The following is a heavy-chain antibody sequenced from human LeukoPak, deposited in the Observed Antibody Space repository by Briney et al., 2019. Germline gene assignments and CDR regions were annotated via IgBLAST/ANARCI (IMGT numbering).Heavy chain of an antibody. CDR2: IYYSGST. Sequence: SETLSLTCSVSGRSISSYYWRWIRQPPGKGLEWIGYIYYSGSTNYNPSLKSRVTISVDTSKNQFSLKLSSVTAADTAVYYCARATTGFGYWGQGTLVTVSS. V-gene: IGHV4-59*01. CDR3: ARATTGFGY. CDR1: GRSISSYY. D-gene: IGHD1-1*01. J-gene: IGHJ4*02.